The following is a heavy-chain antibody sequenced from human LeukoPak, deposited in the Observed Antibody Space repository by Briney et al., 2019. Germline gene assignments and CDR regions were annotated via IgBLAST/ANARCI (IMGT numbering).Heavy chain of an antibody. J-gene: IGHJ4*02. D-gene: IGHD3-3*01. CDR1: GFTFSSYA. V-gene: IGHV3-23*01. CDR3: AKLTRRLRLEYYFDY. Sequence: GGSLRLSCAASGFTFSSYAMSWVRQAPGKGLEWVSAISGSGGSTYYADSVKGRFTISRDNSKNTLYLQMNSLRAEDTAVYYCAKLTRRLRLEYYFDYWGQGTLVTVSS. CDR2: ISGSGGST.